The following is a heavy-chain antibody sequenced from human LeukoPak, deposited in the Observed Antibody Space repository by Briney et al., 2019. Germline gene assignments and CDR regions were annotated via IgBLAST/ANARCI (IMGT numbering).Heavy chain of an antibody. CDR2: IPTGCNT. J-gene: IGHJ4*02. D-gene: IGHD2-2*01. CDR1: GFTVLSNW. CDR3: ARDKPVIPAAGVLDS. V-gene: IGHV3-66*01. Sequence: GGSLRLSCTASGFTVLSNWMSWVRQAPGKGLEWISVIPTGCNTLYPDSVEGRFTIFRGNSKNILFLHMSSLRVEDTGVYYCARDKPVIPAAGVLDSWGQGTLVTVSS.